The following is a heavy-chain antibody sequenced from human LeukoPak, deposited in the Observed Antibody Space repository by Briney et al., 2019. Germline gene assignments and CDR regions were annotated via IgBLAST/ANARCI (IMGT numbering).Heavy chain of an antibody. Sequence: SETLSLTCTVSGGSIRSSYYYWGWIRQPPGKGLEWIGSIYDSGSTYYNPSLKSRVTISVDTSKNQFSLKLSSVTAADTAVYYCARGPVLRFLEWFLAQNWFDPWGQGTLVTVSS. CDR3: ARGPVLRFLEWFLAQNWFDP. J-gene: IGHJ5*02. V-gene: IGHV4-39*07. CDR1: GGSIRSSYYY. D-gene: IGHD3-3*01. CDR2: IYDSGST.